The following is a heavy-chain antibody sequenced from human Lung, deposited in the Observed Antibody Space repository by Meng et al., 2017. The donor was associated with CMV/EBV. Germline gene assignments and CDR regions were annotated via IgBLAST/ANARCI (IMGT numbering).Heavy chain of an antibody. D-gene: IGHD2-15*01. CDR1: GHPITTYY. CDR2: IYYSGAT. Sequence: SETLSLXCSVFGHPITTYYWSWVRQAPGKGLEWIGYIYYSGATNYNPSLKSRLTISMDTSKNQFSLELRSVTAADTAIYYCARDRAAVGYYYYAMDAWGQRNXV. J-gene: IGHJ6*02. V-gene: IGHV4-59*01. CDR3: ARDRAAVGYYYYAMDA.